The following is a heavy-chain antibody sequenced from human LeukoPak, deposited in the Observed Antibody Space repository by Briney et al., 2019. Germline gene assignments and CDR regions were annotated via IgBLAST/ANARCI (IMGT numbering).Heavy chain of an antibody. CDR1: GFTFSSYG. J-gene: IGHJ4*02. D-gene: IGHD6-6*01. V-gene: IGHV3-30*02. CDR2: IRYDGSNK. CDR3: AKDPRGGPHSSSREDY. Sequence: GGSLRLSCAASGFTFSSYGMHWVRQAPGKGLEWVAFIRYDGSNKYYADSVKGRFTISRDNSKNTLYLQMNSLRAEDTAVYYCAKDPRGGPHSSSREDYWGQGTLVTVSS.